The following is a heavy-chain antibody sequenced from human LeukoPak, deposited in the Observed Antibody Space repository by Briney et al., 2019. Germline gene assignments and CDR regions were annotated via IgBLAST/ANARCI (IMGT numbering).Heavy chain of an antibody. CDR3: ARDYRVVVFCGPFDP. D-gene: IGHD2-15*01. J-gene: IGHJ5*02. V-gene: IGHV3-48*01. CDR2: ISAASRGI. CDR1: GFTFSTYS. Sequence: GSLRLSCAASGFTFSTYSMSWVRQAPGKGLEWISHISAASRGIYYADSVKGRFTISRDNAENSVFLQMTSLRPEDTAVYYCARDYRVVVFCGPFDPWGQGTLVTVSS.